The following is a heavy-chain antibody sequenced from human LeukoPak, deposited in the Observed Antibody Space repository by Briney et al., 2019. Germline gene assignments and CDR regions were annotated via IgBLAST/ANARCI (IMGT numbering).Heavy chain of an antibody. Sequence: PSETLSLTCAVYGGSFSGYYWSWIRQPPGKGLEWIGSIYYSGSTYYNPSLKSRVTISVDTSKNQFSLKLSSVTAADTAVYYCARRYYYDSSGYYHDYWGQGTLVTVSS. D-gene: IGHD3-22*01. CDR3: ARRYYYDSSGYYHDY. CDR1: GGSFSGYY. J-gene: IGHJ4*02. CDR2: IYYSGST. V-gene: IGHV4-34*01.